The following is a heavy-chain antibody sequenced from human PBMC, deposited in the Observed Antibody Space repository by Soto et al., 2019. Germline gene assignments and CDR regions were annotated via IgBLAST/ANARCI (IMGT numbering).Heavy chain of an antibody. CDR1: GFTFSDYY. CDR2: ISSSGSTI. V-gene: IGHV3-11*01. Sequence: GGSLRLSCAASGFTFSDYYMSWIRQAPGKGLEWVSYISSSGSTIYYADSVKGRFTISRDNAKNSLYLQMNSLRAEDTAVYYCARDRPPARVKYSTNTPFQHWGQGTLVTVSS. J-gene: IGHJ1*01. CDR3: ARDRPPARVKYSTNTPFQH. D-gene: IGHD6-6*01.